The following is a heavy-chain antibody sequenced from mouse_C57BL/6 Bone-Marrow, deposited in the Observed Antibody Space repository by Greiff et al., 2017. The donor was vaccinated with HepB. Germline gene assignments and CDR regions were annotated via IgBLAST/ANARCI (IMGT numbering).Heavy chain of an antibody. V-gene: IGHV5-6*03. CDR1: GFTFSSYG. Sequence: EVKLVESGGGLVKPGGSLKLSCAASGFTFSSYGMSWVRQTPDKRLEWVATISSGGSYTYYPDSVKGRFTISRDNAKNTLYLQMSSLKSEDTAMYYCARPYYYGSRWDFDYWGQGTTLTVSS. CDR3: ARPYYYGSRWDFDY. CDR2: ISSGGSYT. J-gene: IGHJ2*01. D-gene: IGHD1-1*01.